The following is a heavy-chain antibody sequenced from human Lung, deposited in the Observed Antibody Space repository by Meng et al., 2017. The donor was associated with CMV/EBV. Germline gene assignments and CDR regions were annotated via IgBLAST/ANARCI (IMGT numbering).Heavy chain of an antibody. CDR1: GYSFASYW. V-gene: IGHV5-51*01. Sequence: GEXXKISCQGSGYSFASYWIGWVRQMPGKGLEWMGIIYPGDSDTRYSPSFEGQVTISADKSISTAYLQWSSLKASDTAMYYCTKSCGGDCYAQYYYYGMDVWGQGTXVTGSS. D-gene: IGHD2-21*01. CDR2: IYPGDSDT. J-gene: IGHJ6*02. CDR3: TKSCGGDCYAQYYYYGMDV.